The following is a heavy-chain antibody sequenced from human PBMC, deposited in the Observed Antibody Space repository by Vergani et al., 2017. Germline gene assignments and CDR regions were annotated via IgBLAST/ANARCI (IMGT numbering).Heavy chain of an antibody. Sequence: QVQLVESGGGVVQPGGSLRLSCAASGFTFSSYGMHWVRQAPGKGLEWVAVISYDGSNKYYADSVKGRFTISRDNSKNTLYLQMNSLRAEDTAVYYCARDRVYSSGWPGAFDIWGQGTMVTVSS. CDR2: ISYDGSNK. D-gene: IGHD6-19*01. CDR1: GFTFSSYG. J-gene: IGHJ3*02. V-gene: IGHV3-30*03. CDR3: ARDRVYSSGWPGAFDI.